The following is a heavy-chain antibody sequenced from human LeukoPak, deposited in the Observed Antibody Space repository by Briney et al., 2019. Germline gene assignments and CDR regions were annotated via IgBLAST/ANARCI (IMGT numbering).Heavy chain of an antibody. Sequence: GGSLRLSCAASGFTFSYYWMHWVRQVPGKGLVWVSRSDGGGSSTSYADSVKGRFSISRDNAKNSLYLQMNSLRAEDTAVYYCAVDYDYWTAFFSGSRMTPKRGGQGTLVTVSS. D-gene: IGHD3/OR15-3a*01. CDR2: SDGGGSST. V-gene: IGHV3-74*01. CDR1: GFTFSYYW. CDR3: AVDYDYWTAFFSGSRMTPKR. J-gene: IGHJ4*02.